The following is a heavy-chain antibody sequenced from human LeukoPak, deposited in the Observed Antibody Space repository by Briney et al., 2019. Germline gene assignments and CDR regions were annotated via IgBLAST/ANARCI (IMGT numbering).Heavy chain of an antibody. Sequence: EASVKVSCKVSGYTLTELSMHWVRQAPGKGLEWMGGFDPEDGETIYAQKFQGRVTMTEDTSTDTAYMELSSLRSEDTAVYYCASYYYGSGSSFDYWGQGTLVTVSS. V-gene: IGHV1-24*01. CDR2: FDPEDGET. J-gene: IGHJ4*02. CDR3: ASYYYGSGSSFDY. D-gene: IGHD3-10*01. CDR1: GYTLTELS.